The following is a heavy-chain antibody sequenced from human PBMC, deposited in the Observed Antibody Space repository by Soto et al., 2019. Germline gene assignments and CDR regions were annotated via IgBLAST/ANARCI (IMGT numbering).Heavy chain of an antibody. CDR3: TGTHGELRGSGSNEY. J-gene: IGHJ4*02. CDR2: ISNYNGNT. CDR1: GYTFTAYG. Sequence: QVQLVQSGTEMKKPGASVKVSCKASGYTFTAYGINWVRQAPGQGLEWMGWISNYNGNTNYAQRFQGRVTMTTDTPTTTAYMELRSLRSDDTAVYYCTGTHGELRGSGSNEYWGQGTLVTVSS. V-gene: IGHV1-18*01. D-gene: IGHD3-10*01.